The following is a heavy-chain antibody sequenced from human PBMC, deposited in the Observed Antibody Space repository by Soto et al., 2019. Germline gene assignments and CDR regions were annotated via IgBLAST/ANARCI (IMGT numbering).Heavy chain of an antibody. CDR1: GFTFGDYA. Sequence: GGSLRLSCTASGFTFGDYAMSWFRQAPGKGLEWVGFIRSKAYGGTTEYAAAVKGRFTISRDDSKSIAYLQMNSLKTEDTAVYYCTRHPSSSPDYYYYYMDVWGKGTTVTVSS. D-gene: IGHD6-6*01. J-gene: IGHJ6*03. CDR3: TRHPSSSPDYYYYYMDV. V-gene: IGHV3-49*03. CDR2: IRSKAYGGTT.